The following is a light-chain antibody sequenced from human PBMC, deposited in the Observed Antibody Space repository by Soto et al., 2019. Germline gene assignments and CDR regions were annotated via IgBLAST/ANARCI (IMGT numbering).Light chain of an antibody. Sequence: QSALTQPASVSGSPGQSITISCTGTSSDVGDYNYVSWYQQHPGKAPKLMIYDVSNRPSGVSNRFSGSKSGSTASLTISGLQAEDEADYYCSSYTSSSTLAVFGGRTKLTVL. CDR2: DVS. J-gene: IGLJ2*01. CDR3: SSYTSSSTLAV. V-gene: IGLV2-14*03. CDR1: SSDVGDYNY.